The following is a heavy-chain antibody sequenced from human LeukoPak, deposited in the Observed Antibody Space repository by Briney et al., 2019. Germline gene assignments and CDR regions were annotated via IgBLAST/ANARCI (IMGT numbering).Heavy chain of an antibody. V-gene: IGHV3-23*01. CDR1: GFTFSSYS. CDR2: ISGSGGST. CDR3: AHPTAVARYFDY. Sequence: GGSLRLSCAASGFTFSSYSMNWVRQAPGKGLEWVSAISGSGGSTYYADSVKGRFTISRDNSKNTLYLQMNSLRAEDTAVYYCAHPTAVARYFDYWGQGTLVTVSS. D-gene: IGHD6-19*01. J-gene: IGHJ4*02.